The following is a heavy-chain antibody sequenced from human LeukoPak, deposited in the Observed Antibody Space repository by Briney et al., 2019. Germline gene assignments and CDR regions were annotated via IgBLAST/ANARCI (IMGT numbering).Heavy chain of an antibody. V-gene: IGHV3-15*01. CDR3: TTDYYDFWSGYYTGVEGFDP. CDR1: GFTFSNAW. J-gene: IGHJ5*02. Sequence: GGSLRLSCAASGFTFSNAWMSWVRQAPGKGLEWVGRIKSKTDGGTTDYAAPVKGRFTISGDDSKNTLYLQMNSLKTEDTAVYYCTTDYYDFWSGYYTGVEGFDPWGQGTLVTVSS. CDR2: IKSKTDGGTT. D-gene: IGHD3-3*01.